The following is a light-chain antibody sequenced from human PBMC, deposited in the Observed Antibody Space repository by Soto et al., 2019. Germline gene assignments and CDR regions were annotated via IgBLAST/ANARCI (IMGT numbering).Light chain of an antibody. Sequence: QSVLTQPPSLSGAPGQRITISCAGSSSNIGAGYDVQWYQFLPGTAPKVLIYANNNRPSGVPDRFSGSKSGTSASLAITGLQDADEADYYCQSFDSGLSGAVFGTGTKVTVL. V-gene: IGLV1-40*01. CDR2: ANN. CDR1: SSNIGAGYD. J-gene: IGLJ1*01. CDR3: QSFDSGLSGAV.